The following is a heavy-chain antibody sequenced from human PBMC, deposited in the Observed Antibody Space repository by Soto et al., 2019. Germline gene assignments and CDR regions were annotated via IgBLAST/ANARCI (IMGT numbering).Heavy chain of an antibody. Sequence: SETLSLTCTVSGGSIRSISYYWGWIRQPPGKGLEWIGSIYYSGSTYYNPSLKSRVTISVDTSKNQFSLKLSSVTAADTAVYYCARLVWFGEFGYYYYGMDVWGQGTTVTVSS. CDR1: GGSIRSISYY. V-gene: IGHV4-39*01. CDR3: ARLVWFGEFGYYYYGMDV. J-gene: IGHJ6*02. CDR2: IYYSGST. D-gene: IGHD3-10*01.